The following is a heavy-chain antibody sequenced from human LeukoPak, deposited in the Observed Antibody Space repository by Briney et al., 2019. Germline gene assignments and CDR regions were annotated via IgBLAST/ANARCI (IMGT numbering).Heavy chain of an antibody. CDR2: IRTKAYGGTT. CDR1: GFTFGDYA. CDR3: TRDLLAGDYYGSGNLGY. J-gene: IGHJ4*02. D-gene: IGHD3-10*01. V-gene: IGHV3-49*04. Sequence: GGSLRLSCAASGFTFGDYAMSWVRQAPGKGLEWVGFIRTKAYGGTTENAASVKGRFTISRDDSKSIGYLQMNSLKTEDTAVYYCTRDLLAGDYYGSGNLGYWGQGTLVTVSS.